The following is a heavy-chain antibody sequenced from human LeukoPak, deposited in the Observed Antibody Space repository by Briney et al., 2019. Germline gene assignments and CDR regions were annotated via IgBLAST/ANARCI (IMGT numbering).Heavy chain of an antibody. CDR1: GYTFTDYY. D-gene: IGHD2-2*01. V-gene: IGHV1-2*02. CDR2: INPNDGDT. J-gene: IGHJ4*02. Sequence: GASVTVSCKASGYTFTDYYMHWVRQAPGQGFEGMGWINPNDGDTNYAQKFQGRVTMTRDASISTAHMEVSRLRSDDTAVYYCARANFLYCSSTTCLFDYWGQGTLVTVSS. CDR3: ARANFLYCSSTTCLFDY.